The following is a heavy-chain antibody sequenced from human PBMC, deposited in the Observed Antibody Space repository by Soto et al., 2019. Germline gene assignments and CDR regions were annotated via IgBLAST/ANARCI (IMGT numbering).Heavy chain of an antibody. J-gene: IGHJ4*02. D-gene: IGHD3-10*02. CDR2: IYDSGNMY. Sequence: PSETLSLTCTVSGGSITSGGHYWGWIRQYPGKGLEWIGHIYDSGNMYFYNPSLKSRVTISADTSRNQFSLSLSSLTAADTAVYYCARLDARGYFSVLNDFSGQGIAVTVSS. V-gene: IGHV4-31*03. CDR1: GGSITSGGHY. CDR3: ARLDARGYFSVLNDF.